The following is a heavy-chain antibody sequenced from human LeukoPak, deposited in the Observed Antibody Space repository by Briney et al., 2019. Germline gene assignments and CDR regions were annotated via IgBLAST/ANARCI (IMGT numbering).Heavy chain of an antibody. J-gene: IGHJ4*02. Sequence: SQTLSLTCTVSGGSISCGDYYWSWIRQHPGKGLEWIGHIYYSGSTYYNPSLKSRVTISVDTSKNQFSLKLSSVTAADTAVYYCAREGIAAAFDYWGQGTLVTVSS. CDR1: GGSISCGDYY. CDR2: IYYSGST. CDR3: AREGIAAAFDY. D-gene: IGHD6-13*01. V-gene: IGHV4-31*03.